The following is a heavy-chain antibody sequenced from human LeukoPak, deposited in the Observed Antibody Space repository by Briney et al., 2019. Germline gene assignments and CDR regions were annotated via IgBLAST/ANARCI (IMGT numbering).Heavy chain of an antibody. Sequence: GESLKISCKGPGYKFTSYWIGWVRQMPGKGLEWMGVIYPGDSDTRYSPSFQGQVTISVDKSISTAYLHWSSLKATDTAMYYCASGYNNWGLYERGAFDLWGQGTMVTVSS. CDR1: GYKFTSYW. V-gene: IGHV5-51*01. CDR2: IYPGDSDT. D-gene: IGHD7-27*01. CDR3: ASGYNNWGLYERGAFDL. J-gene: IGHJ3*01.